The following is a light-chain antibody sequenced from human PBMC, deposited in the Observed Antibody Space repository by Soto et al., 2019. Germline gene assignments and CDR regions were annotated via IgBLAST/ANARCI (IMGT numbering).Light chain of an antibody. CDR3: CSYAGRSNVV. V-gene: IGLV2-23*02. CDR1: SGDVGTYNL. J-gene: IGLJ2*01. CDR2: EVN. Sequence: QSVLTKPASVSGSPGQSITISCTGTSGDVGTYNLVSWYQQHPGRAPKLIIFEVNKRPSGVSNRLSGSKSGNTASLAISGLQADDEADYHCCSYAGRSNVVCGGGTKLTVL.